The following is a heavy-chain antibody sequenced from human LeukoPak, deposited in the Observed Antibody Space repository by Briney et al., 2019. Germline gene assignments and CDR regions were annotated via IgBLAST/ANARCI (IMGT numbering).Heavy chain of an antibody. CDR3: ARLRGTVTSWLYYYYGMDV. Sequence: PETLSLTCTVSGGSISSYYWSWIRQPPGKGLEWIGYIYYSGSTNYNPSLKSRVTISVDTSKNQFSLKLSSVTAADTAVYYCARLRGTVTSWLYYYYGMDVWGQGTTVTVSS. CDR1: GGSISSYY. J-gene: IGHJ6*02. V-gene: IGHV4-59*08. CDR2: IYYSGST. D-gene: IGHD4-17*01.